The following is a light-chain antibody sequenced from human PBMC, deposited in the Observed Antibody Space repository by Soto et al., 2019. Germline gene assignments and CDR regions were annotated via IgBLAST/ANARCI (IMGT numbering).Light chain of an antibody. V-gene: IGLV2-14*01. CDR2: DVS. Sequence: QSALTQPASVSGSPGQSITISCTGTSSDVGGYNYVSWYQQHPGKAPKLMIYDVSNRPSGVSNRLSGSKSGNTASLTISGLQSEHEADYYPSSNTSSSTYVFGTGTKLTVL. CDR1: SSDVGGYNY. J-gene: IGLJ1*01. CDR3: SSNTSSSTYV.